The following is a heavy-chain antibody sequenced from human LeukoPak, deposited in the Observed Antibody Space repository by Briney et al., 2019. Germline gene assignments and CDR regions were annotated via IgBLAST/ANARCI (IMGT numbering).Heavy chain of an antibody. Sequence: SETLSLTCTVSGGSISSGSYYWSWIRQPAGKGLEWIGRIYTSGSTNYNPSLKSRVTISVDTSKNQFSLKLSSVTAADTAVYYCARDRKYYSSGSPDVWGKGTTVTISS. V-gene: IGHV4-61*02. CDR2: IYTSGST. CDR3: ARDRKYYSSGSPDV. CDR1: GGSISSGSYY. D-gene: IGHD3-10*01. J-gene: IGHJ6*04.